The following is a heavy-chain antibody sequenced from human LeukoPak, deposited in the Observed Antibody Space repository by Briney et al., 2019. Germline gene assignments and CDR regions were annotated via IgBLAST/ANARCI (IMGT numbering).Heavy chain of an antibody. J-gene: IGHJ4*01. CDR3: ARGASRGFDY. V-gene: IGHV3-48*02. Sequence: GGSLRLSCAASAFTFYTYSMNWVRQPPGKGLEWLSYISSSSSTIYYADSVKGRFTISRDNAKNSLYLQMNSLRDEDTAVYYCARGASRGFDYWGHGTLVTVSS. D-gene: IGHD5-24*01. CDR2: ISSSSSTI. CDR1: AFTFYTYS.